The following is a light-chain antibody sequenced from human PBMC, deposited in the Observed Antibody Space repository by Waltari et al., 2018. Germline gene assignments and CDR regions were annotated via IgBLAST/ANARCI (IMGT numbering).Light chain of an antibody. V-gene: IGLV1-44*01. CDR3: AAWDDSPDGPV. CDR1: SSNIGRNS. Sequence: QSVMTQSPSASGTPGQRVTISCSGSSSNIGRNSVNWYQQLPGTAPKLLIYTTNQRPSGVPDRFSGSKSGTSASLAISGLQSEDEADYYCAAWDDSPDGPVFGGGTKLTVL. CDR2: TTN. J-gene: IGLJ3*02.